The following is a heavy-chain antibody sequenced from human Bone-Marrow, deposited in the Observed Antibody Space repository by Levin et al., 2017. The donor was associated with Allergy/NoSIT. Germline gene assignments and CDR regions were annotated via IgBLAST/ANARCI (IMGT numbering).Heavy chain of an antibody. CDR3: ARGAARNRMSWFDP. Sequence: SETLSLTCTVSGDSISSSSYYWGWIRQPPGKGLEWIGSIYYRGSTYYNPSLKSRLSTSVDTSKNQFSLRLNSVTATDTAIYYCARGAARNRMSWFDPWGQGTLVTVSS. V-gene: IGHV4-39*01. CDR2: IYYRGST. CDR1: GDSISSSSYY. J-gene: IGHJ5*02. D-gene: IGHD2-15*01.